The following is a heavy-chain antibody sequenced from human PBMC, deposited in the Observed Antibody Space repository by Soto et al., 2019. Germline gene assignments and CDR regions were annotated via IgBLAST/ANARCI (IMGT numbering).Heavy chain of an antibody. J-gene: IGHJ4*02. V-gene: IGHV1-18*01. CDR2: ISAYNGNT. CDR3: ARDHPPPDY. CDR1: GYTFASYA. Sequence: ASVKVSCKASGYTFASYAISWMRKAPGQGLEWMGWISAYNGNTNYAQKLQGRVTMTTDTSTSTAYMELRSLISDDTAVYYCARDHPPPDYWGQGTLVTVSS.